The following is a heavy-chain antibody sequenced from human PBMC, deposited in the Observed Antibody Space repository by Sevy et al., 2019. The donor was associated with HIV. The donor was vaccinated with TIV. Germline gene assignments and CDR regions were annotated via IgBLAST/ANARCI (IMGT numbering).Heavy chain of an antibody. V-gene: IGHV5-51*01. CDR1: GYSFTSYW. J-gene: IGHJ6*02. D-gene: IGHD4-17*01. Sequence: GESLKISCRGSGYSFTSYWIGWVRQMPGKGLEWMGIIYPGDSDTRYSPSFQGQVTISADKSISTAYLQWSSLKASDTAMYYCARHLHGDYVAPYHGMDVWGQGTTVTVSS. CDR2: IYPGDSDT. CDR3: ARHLHGDYVAPYHGMDV.